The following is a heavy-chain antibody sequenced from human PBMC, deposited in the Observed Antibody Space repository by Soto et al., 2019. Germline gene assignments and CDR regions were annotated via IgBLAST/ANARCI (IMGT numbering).Heavy chain of an antibody. Sequence: GGSLRLSCAASGFTFSSYSMNWVRQAPGKGLEWVSSISSRSSYMDYADSVKGRFTISRDNAMNSLYLQMNSLRADDTAVYYCATFKTGYCSGGICSGASFDYWGQGTLVTVSS. CDR2: ISSRSSYM. CDR1: GFTFSSYS. J-gene: IGHJ4*02. D-gene: IGHD2-15*01. V-gene: IGHV3-21*01. CDR3: ATFKTGYCSGGICSGASFDY.